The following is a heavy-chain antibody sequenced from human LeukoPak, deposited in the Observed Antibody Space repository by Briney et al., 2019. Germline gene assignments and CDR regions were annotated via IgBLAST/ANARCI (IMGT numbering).Heavy chain of an antibody. CDR3: AKVSVVVPAARGNWFDP. Sequence: GGSLRLSCAASGFTFSNYWMHWVRQAPGKGLEWVSAISGSGGSTYYADSVKGRFTISRDNSKNTLYLQMNSLRAEDTAVYYCAKVSVVVPAARGNWFDPWGQGTLVTVSS. CDR2: ISGSGGST. V-gene: IGHV3-23*01. J-gene: IGHJ5*02. D-gene: IGHD2-2*01. CDR1: GFTFSNYW.